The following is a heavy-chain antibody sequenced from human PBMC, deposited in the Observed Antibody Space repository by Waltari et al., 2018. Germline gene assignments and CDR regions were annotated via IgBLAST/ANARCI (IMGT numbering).Heavy chain of an antibody. D-gene: IGHD2-15*01. Sequence: QVQLEQSGAEVKKPGASMKVSCKVAGYALSAISMHWVRQAPGEGLEWMGGFNPEDGEIIYAQKFRGRVTMTEDTSTETVYMDLSSLRSEDTAVYYCATSNSGGRRGFDYWGQGTLVTVSS. CDR2: FNPEDGEI. J-gene: IGHJ4*02. CDR1: GYALSAIS. CDR3: ATSNSGGRRGFDY. V-gene: IGHV1-24*01.